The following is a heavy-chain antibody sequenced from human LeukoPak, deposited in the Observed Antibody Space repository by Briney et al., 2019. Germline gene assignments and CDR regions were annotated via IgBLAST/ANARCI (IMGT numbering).Heavy chain of an antibody. CDR1: GDSINSIDW. V-gene: IGHV4-4*01. Sequence: AEPLSLTCAVSGDSINSIDWWSWVRQSPARGLEWIGEIYHSGGTNYNPSLKSRVTISVDKSKNHLSLKLTSVTAADTAVYFCVGNGYYALDYWGQGALVTVAS. J-gene: IGHJ4*02. CDR2: IYHSGGT. CDR3: VGNGYYALDY. D-gene: IGHD2/OR15-2a*01.